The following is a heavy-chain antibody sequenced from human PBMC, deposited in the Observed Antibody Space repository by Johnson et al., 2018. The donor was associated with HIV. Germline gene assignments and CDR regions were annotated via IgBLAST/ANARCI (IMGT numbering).Heavy chain of an antibody. D-gene: IGHD5-18*01. CDR2: IYIGGTT. Sequence: EVQLLESGGGLVQPGGSLRLSCAASGFTVSSNYMSWVRQAPGKGLEWVSVIYIGGTTYYADSVKGRFTISRDNSKNTLYLQMNSLRAEDTAVYYCARTYTYGAFDIWGQGTMVTVSS. J-gene: IGHJ3*02. V-gene: IGHV3-66*01. CDR1: GFTVSSNY. CDR3: ARTYTYGAFDI.